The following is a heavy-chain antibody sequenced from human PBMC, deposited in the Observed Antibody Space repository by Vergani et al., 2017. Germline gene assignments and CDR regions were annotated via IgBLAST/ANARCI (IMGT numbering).Heavy chain of an antibody. CDR1: GFSLSSRGVG. CDR3: AHFDTNMVPPGLLNVFDI. D-gene: IGHD3-10*01. V-gene: IGHV2-5*02. Sequence: QITLRESGPTLVKPTQTLTLTCTFSGFSLSSRGVGVGWIRQPPGKALEWLAYIYWADDQRYSPSLKSRLTVNKDTSKNQVVLTVTNMDPVDTATYYCAHFDTNMVPPGLLNVFDIWGQGTMVSVSS. J-gene: IGHJ3*02. CDR2: IYWADDQ.